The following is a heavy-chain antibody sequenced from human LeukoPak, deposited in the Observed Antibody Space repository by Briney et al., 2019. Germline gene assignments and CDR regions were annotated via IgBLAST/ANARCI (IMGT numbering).Heavy chain of an antibody. D-gene: IGHD6-13*01. CDR3: ARDFLVGKIAPFDY. J-gene: IGHJ4*02. V-gene: IGHV3-21*01. CDR1: GFTFSSYS. CDR2: ISSSSSYI. Sequence: GGSLRLSCAASGFTFSSYSMNWVRQAPGKGLEWVSSISSSSSYIYYADSVKGRFTISRDNAKNSLYLQMNGLRAEDTAVYYCARDFLVGKIAPFDYWGQGTLVTVSS.